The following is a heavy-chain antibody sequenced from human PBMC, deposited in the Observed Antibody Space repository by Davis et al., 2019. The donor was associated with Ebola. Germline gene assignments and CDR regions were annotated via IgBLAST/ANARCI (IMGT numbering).Heavy chain of an antibody. D-gene: IGHD3-22*01. V-gene: IGHV1-18*01. J-gene: IGHJ4*02. CDR2: INPNTGTT. CDR1: GYTFSSYG. CDR3: ARAIYYYDSSGYSDY. Sequence: AASVKVSCKASGYTFSSYGISWVRQAPGQGLEWMGRINPNTGTTNLARKFQGRVSMTRDTSTSTLYMELSSLRSEDTAVYYCARAIYYYDSSGYSDYWGQGTLVTVSS.